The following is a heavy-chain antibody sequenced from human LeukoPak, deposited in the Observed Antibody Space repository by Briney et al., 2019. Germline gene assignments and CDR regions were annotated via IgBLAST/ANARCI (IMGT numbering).Heavy chain of an antibody. V-gene: IGHV3-21*01. J-gene: IGHJ4*02. CDR2: ISSSSSYI. CDR3: ARDLGELSHDY. Sequence: KAGGSLRLSCAASGFTFSSYRMTWVRQAPGKGLEWVSSISSSSSYIYYADSVKGRFTISRDNAKNSLYLQMNSLRAEDTAVYYCARDLGELSHDYWGQGTLVTVSS. D-gene: IGHD3-10*01. CDR1: GFTFSSYR.